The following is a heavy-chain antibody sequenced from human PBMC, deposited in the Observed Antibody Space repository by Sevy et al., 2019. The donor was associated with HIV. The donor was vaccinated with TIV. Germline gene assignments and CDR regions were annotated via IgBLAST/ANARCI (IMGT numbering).Heavy chain of an antibody. D-gene: IGHD2-2*01. CDR2: ISSSSSYT. CDR1: GFTFSDYY. Sequence: GGSLRLSCAASGFTFSDYYMSWIRQAPGKGLEWVSYISSSSSYTNYADSVKGRFTISRDNAKNSLYLQMNSLRAEDTDVYYCARVGADIVVVPAAIGEFDYWGQGTLVTVSS. J-gene: IGHJ4*02. V-gene: IGHV3-11*06. CDR3: ARVGADIVVVPAAIGEFDY.